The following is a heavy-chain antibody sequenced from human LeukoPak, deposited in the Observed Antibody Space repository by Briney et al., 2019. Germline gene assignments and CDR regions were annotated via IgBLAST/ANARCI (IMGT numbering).Heavy chain of an antibody. CDR2: IIPIFGTA. V-gene: IGHV1-69*13. CDR1: GGTFSSYA. CDR3: ARGPVVVAAPQPWFDP. Sequence: SVKVSCKASGGTFSSYAISWVRQAPGQGLEWMGGIIPIFGTANYAQKFQGRITITADESTSTAYMELSSLRSEDTAVYYCARGPVVVAAPQPWFDPWGQGTLVTVSS. D-gene: IGHD2-15*01. J-gene: IGHJ5*02.